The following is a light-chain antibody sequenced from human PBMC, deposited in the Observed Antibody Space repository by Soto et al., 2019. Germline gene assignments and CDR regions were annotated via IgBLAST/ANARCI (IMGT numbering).Light chain of an antibody. CDR3: QQYGVSPQS. Sequence: ENVFAQSPRTKALSPAARAILPCPVSQSVTNSFLAWYQQIPGQAPRLLIYGASRRATGIPDRFTGSGSGTDFTLIISRLEPEDFAVYFCQQYGVSPQSFGPGTKVDI. V-gene: IGKV3-20*01. J-gene: IGKJ3*01. CDR2: GAS. CDR1: QSVTNSF.